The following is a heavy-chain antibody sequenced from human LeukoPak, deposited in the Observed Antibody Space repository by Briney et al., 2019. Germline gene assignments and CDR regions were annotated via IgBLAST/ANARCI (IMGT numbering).Heavy chain of an antibody. J-gene: IGHJ6*03. V-gene: IGHV1-18*04. CDR1: GYTFTSYY. CDR3: ARIAAAGRDYYYYMDV. D-gene: IGHD6-13*01. Sequence: ASVKLSCKASGYTFTSYYMHWVRQAPGQGLEWMGWISAYNGNTNYAQKLQGRVTMTTDTSTSTAYMELRSLRSDDTAVYYCARIAAAGRDYYYYMDVWGKGTTVTVSS. CDR2: ISAYNGNT.